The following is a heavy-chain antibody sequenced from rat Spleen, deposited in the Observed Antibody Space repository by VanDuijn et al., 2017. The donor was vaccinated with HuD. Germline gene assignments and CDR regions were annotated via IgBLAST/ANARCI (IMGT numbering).Heavy chain of an antibody. Sequence: EVQLVESDGGLVQPGRSLKLSCAASGFTFSDFYMACVRQAPTKGLEWVASISYEGSGTYYGDSVKGRFTISRDNAKSTLFLQMNSLRSEDTATYYCARPCSRRYVMDAWGQGASVTVSS. D-gene: IGHD1-2*01. CDR2: ISYEGSGT. J-gene: IGHJ4*01. CDR1: GFTFSDFY. V-gene: IGHV5-22*01. CDR3: ARPCSRRYVMDA.